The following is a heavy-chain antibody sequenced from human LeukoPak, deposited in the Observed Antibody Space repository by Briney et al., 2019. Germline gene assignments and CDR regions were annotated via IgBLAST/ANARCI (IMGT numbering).Heavy chain of an antibody. D-gene: IGHD3-3*01. CDR3: ASGRYYDFWSGYYSDKGVDY. CDR1: GGSISSYY. J-gene: IGHJ4*02. V-gene: IGHV4-59*08. Sequence: PSETLSLTCTVSGGSISSYYWSWIRQPPGKGLEWIGYIYYSGSTYYNPSLKSRVTISVDTSKNQFSLKLSSVTAADTAVYYCASGRYYDFWSGYYSDKGVDYWGQGTLVTVSS. CDR2: IYYSGST.